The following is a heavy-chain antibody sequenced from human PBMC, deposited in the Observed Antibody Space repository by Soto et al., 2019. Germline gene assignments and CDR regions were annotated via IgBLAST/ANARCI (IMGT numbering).Heavy chain of an antibody. CDR3: ARDKSSGWHAFDI. V-gene: IGHV1-2*04. CDR1: GYTFTSYG. Sequence: ASVKVSCKASGYTFTSYGISWVRQAPGQGLEWMGWINPNSGGTNYAQKFQGWVTMTRDTSISTAYMELSRLRSDDTAVYYCARDKSSGWHAFDIWGQGTMVTVSS. CDR2: INPNSGGT. J-gene: IGHJ3*02. D-gene: IGHD6-19*01.